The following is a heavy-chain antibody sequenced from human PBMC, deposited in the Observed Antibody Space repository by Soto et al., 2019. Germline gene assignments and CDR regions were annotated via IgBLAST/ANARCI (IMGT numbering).Heavy chain of an antibody. J-gene: IGHJ4*02. CDR1: GFTFTNYW. D-gene: IGHD7-27*01. Sequence: GGSLRLSCAASGFTFTNYWMTWVRQAPGRGLEWVANIKKDGSEKHYVDSVKGRFTISRDNAKNSLYLQINSLRAEDTAVYYCAREIWGPEYWGQGXRVTVYS. CDR2: IKKDGSEK. CDR3: AREIWGPEY. V-gene: IGHV3-7*03.